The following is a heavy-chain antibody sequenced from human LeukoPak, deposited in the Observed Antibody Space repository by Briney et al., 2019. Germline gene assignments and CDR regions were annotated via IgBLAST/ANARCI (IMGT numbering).Heavy chain of an antibody. J-gene: IGHJ5*02. D-gene: IGHD2-15*01. CDR2: ISSSSSAR. CDR1: GFTFSDYS. Sequence: GGSLRLSCVASGFTFSDYSVNWVRQAPGKGLEWMSYISSSSSARFFADSVKGRFTISRDNAENSLYLQMNTLRDEDTAVYYCARGYCNGDSCYYNPWGQGTLVTVSS. CDR3: ARGYCNGDSCYYNP. V-gene: IGHV3-48*02.